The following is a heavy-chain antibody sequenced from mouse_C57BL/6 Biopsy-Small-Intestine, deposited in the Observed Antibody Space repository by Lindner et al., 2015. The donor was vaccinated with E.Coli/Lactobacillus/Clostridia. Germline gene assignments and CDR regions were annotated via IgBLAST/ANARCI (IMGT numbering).Heavy chain of an antibody. CDR1: GFTFTSYD. J-gene: IGHJ4*01. CDR2: TYPRDGST. V-gene: IGHV1-85*01. Sequence: VQLQESGPELVKPGASVKLSCKASGFTFTSYDINWVKQRPGQGLEWIGWTYPRDGSTKYNEKFKGKATLTVDTSSSTAYMELHSLTSEDSAAYFCAREEIITVVDAMDYWGQGTSVTVSS. D-gene: IGHD1-1*01. CDR3: AREEIITVVDAMDY.